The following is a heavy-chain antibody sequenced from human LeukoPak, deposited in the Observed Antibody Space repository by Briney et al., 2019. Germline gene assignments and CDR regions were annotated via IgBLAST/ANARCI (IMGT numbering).Heavy chain of an antibody. J-gene: IGHJ4*02. D-gene: IGHD6-19*01. Sequence: ASVKVSCKASEYTFTGYYMHWVRQAPGQGLEWMGWISAYNGNTNYAQKLQGRVTMTTDTSTSTAYMELRSLRSDDTAVYYCARVIAVAGTGFDYWGQGTLVTVSS. CDR1: EYTFTGYY. V-gene: IGHV1-18*04. CDR2: ISAYNGNT. CDR3: ARVIAVAGTGFDY.